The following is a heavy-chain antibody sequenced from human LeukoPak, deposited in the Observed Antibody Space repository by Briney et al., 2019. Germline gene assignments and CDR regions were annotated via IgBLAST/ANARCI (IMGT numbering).Heavy chain of an antibody. CDR2: LHSDGAT. D-gene: IGHD2-21*02. Sequence: GGSLRLSCAASGFSVSSYYMNWVRQAPGKGLQWVSILHSDGATYYADSVKGRFTISRDNSRSTLYLQMNSLRAEDTAVYFCARVAYYRVTADQITDAFDVWGHGTVVTVSS. CDR3: ARVAYYRVTADQITDAFDV. V-gene: IGHV3-66*01. J-gene: IGHJ3*01. CDR1: GFSVSSYY.